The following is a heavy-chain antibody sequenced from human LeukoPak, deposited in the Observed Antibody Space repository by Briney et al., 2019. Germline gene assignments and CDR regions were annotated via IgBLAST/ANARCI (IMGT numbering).Heavy chain of an antibody. Sequence: GGSLRLSCAASGFTFSSYWMHWVRQAPGKGLEWVSGIYSGGSTYSADSAEGRFTISRDNCKNTMYLQIKRLSAEDTGVYCCARDSPDFYGGKPVFDYWGQGTLVSVSS. CDR3: ARDSPDFYGGKPVFDY. CDR1: GFTFSSYW. CDR2: IYSGGST. V-gene: IGHV3-66*02. D-gene: IGHD4-23*01. J-gene: IGHJ4*02.